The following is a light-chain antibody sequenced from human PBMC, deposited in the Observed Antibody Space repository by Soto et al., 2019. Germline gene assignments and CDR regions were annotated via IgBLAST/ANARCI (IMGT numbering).Light chain of an antibody. CDR3: QQRSNWPIT. CDR2: HAS. Sequence: EIVLTQSPATLSLSPGERATLSCRASQSVTSYLAWYQQKPGQAPRLLIYHASNRATGIPARFSGSGSGTDFTLTISSLEPEDFAVYHCQQRSNWPITFGQGTQLEIK. CDR1: QSVTSY. J-gene: IGKJ5*01. V-gene: IGKV3-11*01.